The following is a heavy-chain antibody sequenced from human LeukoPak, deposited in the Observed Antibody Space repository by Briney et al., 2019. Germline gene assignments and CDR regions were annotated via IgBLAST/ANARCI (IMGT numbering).Heavy chain of an antibody. V-gene: IGHV3-30*18. J-gene: IGHJ4*02. CDR1: GITFSNYC. Sequence: GSLRLSCAASGITFSNYCMHWGRQAPSKGLEWGAVVSFDGSNEDYADSVKGRFSISRDNSKNTLYLLMNSLRAEDTAVYYCAKEGYYGSGSFPDYWGQGTLVTVSS. CDR2: VSFDGSNE. D-gene: IGHD3-10*01. CDR3: AKEGYYGSGSFPDY.